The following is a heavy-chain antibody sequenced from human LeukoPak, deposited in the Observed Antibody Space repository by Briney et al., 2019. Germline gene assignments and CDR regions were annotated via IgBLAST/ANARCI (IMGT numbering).Heavy chain of an antibody. CDR1: GGTFSSYA. CDR3: AGVKVATITYYYYYYGMDV. D-gene: IGHD5-12*01. J-gene: IGHJ6*02. CDR2: IIPIFGTA. Sequence: SVKVSCKASGGTFSSYAISWVRQAPGQGLEWMGGIIPIFGTANYAQKFQGRVTITADESTSTAYMELSSLRSEDTAVYYCAGVKVATITYYYYYYGMDVWGQGTTVTVSS. V-gene: IGHV1-69*13.